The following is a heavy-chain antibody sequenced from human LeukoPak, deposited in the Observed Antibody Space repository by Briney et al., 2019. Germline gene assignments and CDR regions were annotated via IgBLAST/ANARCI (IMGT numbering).Heavy chain of an antibody. Sequence: SETLSLTCAVYGGSFSGYYWSWIRQPPGKGLEWIGEINHSGSTNYNPSLKSRVTISVDTSKNQFSLKLSSVTAADTAVYYCARDHIAVAGIDYWGQGTLVTVSS. CDR2: INHSGST. V-gene: IGHV4-34*01. D-gene: IGHD6-19*01. J-gene: IGHJ4*02. CDR1: GGSFSGYY. CDR3: ARDHIAVAGIDY.